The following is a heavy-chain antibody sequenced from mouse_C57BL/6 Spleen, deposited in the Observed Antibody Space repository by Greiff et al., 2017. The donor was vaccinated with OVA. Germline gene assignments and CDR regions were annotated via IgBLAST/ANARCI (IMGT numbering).Heavy chain of an antibody. CDR3: ARGGLRYNYYAMDY. D-gene: IGHD1-1*01. J-gene: IGHJ4*01. CDR1: GYTFTSYW. V-gene: IGHV1-55*01. Sequence: QVQLQQPGAELVKPGASVKMSCKASGYTFTSYWITWVKQRPGQGLEWIGDIYPGSGSTNYNEKFKSKATLTVDTSSSTAYMQLSSLTSEDSAVYYCARGGLRYNYYAMDYWGQGTSVTVSS. CDR2: IYPGSGST.